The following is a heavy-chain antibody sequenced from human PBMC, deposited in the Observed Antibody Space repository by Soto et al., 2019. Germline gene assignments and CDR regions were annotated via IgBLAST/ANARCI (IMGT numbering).Heavy chain of an antibody. CDR1: GYTFTSYG. CDR3: ARWTYCSGGSCYSIDYYYGMDV. Sequence: QVQLVQSGAEVKKPGASVKVSCKASGYTFTSYGISWVRQAPGQGLEWMGWISAYNGNTNYAQKLQGRVTMTTDTSTRTDDMELRSLRSDDTAVYYCARWTYCSGGSCYSIDYYYGMDVWGQGTTVTVSS. D-gene: IGHD2-15*01. V-gene: IGHV1-18*01. CDR2: ISAYNGNT. J-gene: IGHJ6*02.